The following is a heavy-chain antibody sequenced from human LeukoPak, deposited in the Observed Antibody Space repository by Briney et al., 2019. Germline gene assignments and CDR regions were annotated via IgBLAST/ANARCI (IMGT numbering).Heavy chain of an antibody. CDR1: GGPVSSGSYY. V-gene: IGHV4-61*01. Sequence: SETLSLTCTVSGGPVSSGSYYWSWMRQPPGKGLEWIGYIYYSGSTNYNPSLKSRVITSVDTSKNQFSLQLSSVTAADTAVYYCARDRGLRAWFDPWGQGTLVTVSS. CDR3: ARDRGLRAWFDP. J-gene: IGHJ5*02. D-gene: IGHD3-16*01. CDR2: IYYSGST.